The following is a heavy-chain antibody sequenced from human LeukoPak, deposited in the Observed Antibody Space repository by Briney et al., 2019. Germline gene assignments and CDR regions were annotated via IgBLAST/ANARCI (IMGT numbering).Heavy chain of an antibody. Sequence: SETLSLTCTVSGGSISSYYWSWIRQPPGKGLEWIGYIYYSGSTNYNPSLKSRVTISVDTSKNQFSLKLSSVTAADTAVYYCASGSLKAQVCSTGWYKYWGQGTLVTVSS. CDR2: IYYSGST. J-gene: IGHJ4*02. CDR3: ASGSLKAQVCSTGWYKY. CDR1: GGSISSYY. V-gene: IGHV4-59*01. D-gene: IGHD6-19*01.